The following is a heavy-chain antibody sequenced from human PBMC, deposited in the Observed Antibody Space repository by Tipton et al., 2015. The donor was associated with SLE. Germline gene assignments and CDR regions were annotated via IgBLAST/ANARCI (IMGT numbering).Heavy chain of an antibody. CDR1: GFTFSSYA. D-gene: IGHD3-10*01. J-gene: IGHJ6*03. CDR2: VYSGGNT. CDR3: AKDHRTGGLYYYYYIDV. V-gene: IGHV3-23*03. Sequence: GSLRLSCAASGFTFSSYAMAWVRQAPGKGLEWVSVVYSGGNTHYADSVKGRFTISRDNSKNTLYLQMNSLRADDTAVYYCAKDHRTGGLYYYYYIDVWGKGTTVTVSS.